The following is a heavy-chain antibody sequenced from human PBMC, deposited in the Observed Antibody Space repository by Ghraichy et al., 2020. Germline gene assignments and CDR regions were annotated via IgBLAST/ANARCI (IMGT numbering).Heavy chain of an antibody. Sequence: GESLNISCAASGFTFSSYWMHWVRQAPGKGLVWVSRINSDGSSTSYADSVKGRFTISRDNAKNTLYLQMNSLRAEDTAVYYCARVRRSGWYYPWGQGTLVTVSS. J-gene: IGHJ5*02. CDR2: INSDGSST. CDR3: ARVRRSGWYYP. CDR1: GFTFSSYW. V-gene: IGHV3-74*01. D-gene: IGHD3-3*01.